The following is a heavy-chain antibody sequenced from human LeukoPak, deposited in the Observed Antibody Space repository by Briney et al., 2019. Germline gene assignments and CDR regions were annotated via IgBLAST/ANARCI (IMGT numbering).Heavy chain of an antibody. CDR1: GGSISNYY. Sequence: KPSETLSLTCTVSGGSISNYYWSWIRQPPGKGLEWIGYIYYSGSTNYNPSLKSRVTISVDTSKNQFSLKLSSVTAADTAVYFCARQGDSGRSYDYWGQGTLVTVSS. D-gene: IGHD3-22*01. J-gene: IGHJ4*02. V-gene: IGHV4-59*01. CDR3: ARQGDSGRSYDY. CDR2: IYYSGST.